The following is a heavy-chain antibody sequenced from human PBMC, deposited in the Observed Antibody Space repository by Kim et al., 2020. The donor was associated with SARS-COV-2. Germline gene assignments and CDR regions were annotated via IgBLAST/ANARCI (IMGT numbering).Heavy chain of an antibody. CDR2: IYYSGST. CDR1: GGSISSYY. Sequence: SETLSLTCTVSGGSISSYYWSWIRQPPGKGLEWIGYIYYSGSTNYNPSLKSRVTISVDTSKNQFSLKLSSVTAADTAVYYCASRLWFGDLGGDAFDIWGQGTMVTVSS. D-gene: IGHD3-10*01. CDR3: ASRLWFGDLGGDAFDI. V-gene: IGHV4-59*13. J-gene: IGHJ3*02.